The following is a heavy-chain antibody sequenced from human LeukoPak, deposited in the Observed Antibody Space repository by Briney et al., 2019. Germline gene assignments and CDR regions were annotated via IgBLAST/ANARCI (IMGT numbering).Heavy chain of an antibody. J-gene: IGHJ5*02. CDR1: GGSISSYY. Sequence: SETLSLTCTVSGGSISSYYWSWIRQPPGKGLEWIGYIYYSGSTNYNPSLKSRVTISVDTSKNQFSLKLSSVTAADTAVYYCARHEELRGWFDPWGQGTLVTVSS. CDR2: IYYSGST. D-gene: IGHD1-26*01. V-gene: IGHV4-59*08. CDR3: ARHEELRGWFDP.